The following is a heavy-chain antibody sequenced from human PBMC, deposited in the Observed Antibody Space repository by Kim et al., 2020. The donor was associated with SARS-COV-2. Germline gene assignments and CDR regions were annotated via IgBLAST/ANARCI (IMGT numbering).Heavy chain of an antibody. V-gene: IGHV3-21*01. D-gene: IGHD6-19*01. Sequence: GGSLRLSCAASGFTFSSYSMNWVRQAPGKGLEWVSSISSSSSYIYYADSVKGRFTISRDNAKNSLYLQMNSLRAEDTAVYYCARDRTHDGWGAYYYYGMDVWGQGTTVTVSS. CDR1: GFTFSSYS. J-gene: IGHJ6*02. CDR2: ISSSSSYI. CDR3: ARDRTHDGWGAYYYYGMDV.